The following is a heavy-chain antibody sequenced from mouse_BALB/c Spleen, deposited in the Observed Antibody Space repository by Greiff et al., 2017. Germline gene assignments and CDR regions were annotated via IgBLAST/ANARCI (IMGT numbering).Heavy chain of an antibody. J-gene: IGHJ1*01. CDR1: GYTFTSYW. V-gene: IGHV1-87*01. CDR2: IYPGDGDT. Sequence: VQLQQSGAELARPGASVKLSCKASGYTFTSYWMQWVKQRPGQGLEWIGAIYPGDGDTRYTQKFKGKATLTADKSSSTAYMQLSSLASEDSAVYYCARSQTRDWYFDVWGAGTTVTVSS. CDR3: ARSQTRDWYFDV.